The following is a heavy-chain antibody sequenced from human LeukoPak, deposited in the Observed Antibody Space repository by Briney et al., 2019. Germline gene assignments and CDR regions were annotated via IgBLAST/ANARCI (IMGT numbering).Heavy chain of an antibody. CDR2: ISHDGSNK. CDR3: ARTRRVAVTATHPYYFDY. D-gene: IGHD2-21*02. V-gene: IGHV3-30*04. Sequence: GRSLRLSCAASGFTFSSYAMHWVRQAPGKGLDWVAVISHDGSNKYYADSVKGRFTISRDYSKNTLFLQMNNLRTEDTAVYSCARTRRVAVTATHPYYFDYWGQGTLVTVSS. CDR1: GFTFSSYA. J-gene: IGHJ4*02.